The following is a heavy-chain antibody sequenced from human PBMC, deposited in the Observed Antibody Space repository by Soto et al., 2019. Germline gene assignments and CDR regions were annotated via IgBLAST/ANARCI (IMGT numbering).Heavy chain of an antibody. D-gene: IGHD2-15*01. CDR2: ISGNAGST. V-gene: IGHV3-23*01. CDR1: AFSFSNYA. J-gene: IGHJ4*01. CDR3: AKAKGSYCRGGSCYYFDK. Sequence: GRSRRLSCAPAAFSFSNYAAGWVRQTPGKGLEWGSVISGNAGSTYYADSVKCRFTISRGNSRETLALQMDSVRGEDTVTYYCAKAKGSYCRGGSCYYFDKWGQGVLVTVSS.